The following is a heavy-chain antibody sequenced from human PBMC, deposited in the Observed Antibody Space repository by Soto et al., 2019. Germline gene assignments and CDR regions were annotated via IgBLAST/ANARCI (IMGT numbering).Heavy chain of an antibody. CDR3: AGYNWNYYFDP. D-gene: IGHD1-7*01. Sequence: SETLSLTCTVSGGSLGSYYWSWIRQPPGKGLEWIGYVFYTGRANYNASLKSRVTISIDTSKSQFSLNLNSMTAADTAVYYCAGYNWNYYFDPWGQGTLVTV. V-gene: IGHV4-59*03. CDR2: VFYTGRA. J-gene: IGHJ5*02. CDR1: GGSLGSYY.